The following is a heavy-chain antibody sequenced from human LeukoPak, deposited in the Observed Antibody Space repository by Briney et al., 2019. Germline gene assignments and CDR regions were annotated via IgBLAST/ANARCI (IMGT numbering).Heavy chain of an antibody. Sequence: SETLSLTCTVSGGSISNYYWSWIRQPPGKGLEWIGYVYRSGTTTYNPSLKSRVTISVDTSKNQFSLKLSSVTAADTAVYYCARGVRSGWRYWGQGTLVTVSS. CDR2: VYRSGTT. J-gene: IGHJ4*02. V-gene: IGHV4-59*12. CDR3: ARGVRSGWRY. D-gene: IGHD6-19*01. CDR1: GGSISNYY.